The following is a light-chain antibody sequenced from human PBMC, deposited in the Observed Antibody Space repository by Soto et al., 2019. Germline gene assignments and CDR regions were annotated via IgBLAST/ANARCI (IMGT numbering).Light chain of an antibody. CDR1: SSNIGAGYD. CDR2: GNN. Sequence: QAVVTQPPSVSGAPGQRVTISCTGSSSNIGAGYDVHWYQQLPGKAPKLLIYGNNNRPSGVPDRFSGSKSGTSASLAITGLQAEDEADYYCQSYDSSLSGRVFGTGTKVTVL. V-gene: IGLV1-40*01. J-gene: IGLJ1*01. CDR3: QSYDSSLSGRV.